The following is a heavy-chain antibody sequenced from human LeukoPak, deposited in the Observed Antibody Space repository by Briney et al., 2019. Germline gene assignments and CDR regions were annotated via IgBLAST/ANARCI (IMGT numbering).Heavy chain of an antibody. CDR3: ARLSTFASGSLIFDY. CDR1: GGSISSGGYY. J-gene: IGHJ4*02. CDR2: IYNSGST. Sequence: SETLSLTCTVSGGSISSGGYYWSWIRQHPGKGLEWITYIYNSGSTNDNPSLKSRVTISVDTSKNQFSLILSSVTAADTAVYYCARLSTFASGSLIFDYWGQGTLVTVSS. D-gene: IGHD3-10*01. V-gene: IGHV4-61*08.